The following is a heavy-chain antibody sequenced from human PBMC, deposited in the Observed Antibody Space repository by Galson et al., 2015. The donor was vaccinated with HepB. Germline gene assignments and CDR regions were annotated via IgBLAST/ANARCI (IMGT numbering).Heavy chain of an antibody. V-gene: IGHV3-9*01. D-gene: IGHD1-26*01. J-gene: IGHJ4*02. CDR1: GFTFDDYA. CDR3: AKDIWWEPTRGIDY. CDR2: ISWNSGSI. Sequence: SLRLSCAASGFTFDDYAMHWVRQAPGKGLEWVSGISWNSGSIGYADSVKGRFTISRDSAKNSLYLQMNSLRAEDTALYYCAKDIWWEPTRGIDYWGQGTLVTVSS.